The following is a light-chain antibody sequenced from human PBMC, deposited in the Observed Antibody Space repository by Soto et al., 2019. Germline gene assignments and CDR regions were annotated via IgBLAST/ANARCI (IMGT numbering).Light chain of an antibody. V-gene: IGKV3-20*01. CDR1: QSVASSY. J-gene: IGKJ1*01. CDR2: GAS. Sequence: EIVLTQSPGTLSLSPGERATLSCRASQSVASSYLAWYQQRPGQAPRLLIFGASSRATGIPGRFSGRGSGTDFTLTISRPEPEDFAVYYCQQYGSSLWTFGQGTKVDIK. CDR3: QQYGSSLWT.